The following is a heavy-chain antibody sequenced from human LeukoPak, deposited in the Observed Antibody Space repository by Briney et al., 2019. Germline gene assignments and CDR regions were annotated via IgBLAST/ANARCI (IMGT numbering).Heavy chain of an antibody. CDR2: ISAYNGNT. CDR1: GYTFTSYG. CDR3: ARDYYYGGDSPFDY. D-gene: IGHD4-23*01. J-gene: IGHJ4*02. V-gene: IGHV1-18*01. Sequence: ASVKVSCKASGYTFTSYGISWVRQAPGQGLEWMGWISAYNGNTNYAQKLQGRVTMATDTSTSTAYMELRSLRSDDTAVYHCARDYYYGGDSPFDYWGQGTLVTVSS.